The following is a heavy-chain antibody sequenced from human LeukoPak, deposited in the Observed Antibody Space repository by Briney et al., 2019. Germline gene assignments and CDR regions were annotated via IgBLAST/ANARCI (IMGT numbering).Heavy chain of an antibody. CDR1: GFTFTNFE. Sequence: GGSLRLSCAASGFTFTNFEMNWVRQAPGKGLEWVSYISYSGSTTSYADSVKGRFTISRDNAKNSLYLQMNSLRAEDTAFYYCARGLAYDYGMDYWGQGTLVTVSS. J-gene: IGHJ4*02. D-gene: IGHD4-17*01. V-gene: IGHV3-48*03. CDR3: ARGLAYDYGMDY. CDR2: ISYSGSTT.